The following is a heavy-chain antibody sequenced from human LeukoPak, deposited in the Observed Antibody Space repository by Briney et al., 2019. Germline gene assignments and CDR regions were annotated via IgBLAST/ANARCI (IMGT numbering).Heavy chain of an antibody. J-gene: IGHJ4*02. D-gene: IGHD3-9*01. Sequence: PGGSLRRYCVASGFTFSNYAMSWVRQAQGKGLEWVSAINGSGTNRYYADSLKGRFTTPRDNSKNTVFLQMNSLRHEDTAIYYCVIWGDYDVLTGYYVPDYWGQGTLVTVAS. CDR1: GFTFSNYA. CDR3: VIWGDYDVLTGYYVPDY. CDR2: INGSGTNR. V-gene: IGHV3-23*01.